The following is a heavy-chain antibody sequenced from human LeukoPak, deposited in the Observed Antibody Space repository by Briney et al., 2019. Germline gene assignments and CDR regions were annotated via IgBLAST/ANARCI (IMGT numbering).Heavy chain of an antibody. D-gene: IGHD5-24*01. CDR2: INWNVGST. J-gene: IGHJ4*02. Sequence: GGSLRLSFAASGFTFYDYGMSGGRQAPGKGLEWGSGINWNVGSTGYADSVKGRFTMYRDNAKTSQYVEMNSLRAEDTALYYCARALMAIIDWGQGTLVTVSS. CDR3: ARALMAIID. V-gene: IGHV3-20*03. CDR1: GFTFYDYG.